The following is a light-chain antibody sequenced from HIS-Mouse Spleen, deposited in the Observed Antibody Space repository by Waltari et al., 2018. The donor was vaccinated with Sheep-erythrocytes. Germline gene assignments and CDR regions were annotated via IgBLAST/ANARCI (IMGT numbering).Light chain of an antibody. CDR2: DAS. CDR3: QQRSNWLT. J-gene: IGKJ4*01. V-gene: IGKV3-11*01. CDR1: QSVSSY. Sequence: SVLTQSPATLSLSPGERPTLSCRARQSVSSYLAWYQQKPGQAPRLLIYDASNRATGIPARFSGSGSGTDFTLTISSLEPEDFAVYYCQQRSNWLTFGGGTKVEIK.